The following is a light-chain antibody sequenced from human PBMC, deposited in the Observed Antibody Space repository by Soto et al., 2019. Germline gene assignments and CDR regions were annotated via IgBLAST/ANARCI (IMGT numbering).Light chain of an antibody. V-gene: IGKV1-5*01. CDR1: QKIDRW. CDR3: QHDNSYGT. CDR2: HAS. J-gene: IGKJ1*01. Sequence: DIQMTQSTYTLPASVGDTVTSTSRANQKIDRWVAWYQQKSGKAPKILIYHASSLETEVPSRFSGSGSGTEFTLTISSVQPDDFASYYCQHDNSYGTFAQVTKVDVK.